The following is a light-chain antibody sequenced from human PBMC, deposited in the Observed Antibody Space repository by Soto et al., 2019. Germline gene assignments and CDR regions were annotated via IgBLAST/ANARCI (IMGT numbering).Light chain of an antibody. CDR1: QSISSW. Sequence: SAFALAASVIASVSIPCLACQSISSWLAWYQQKPGKAPKILISDASSLESGVPSRFSGSGSGTDFTLTISSLQAEDFAPYYCQQTKSFPITFGQGTRLEIK. CDR3: QQTKSFPIT. CDR2: DAS. V-gene: IGKV1-5*01. J-gene: IGKJ5*01.